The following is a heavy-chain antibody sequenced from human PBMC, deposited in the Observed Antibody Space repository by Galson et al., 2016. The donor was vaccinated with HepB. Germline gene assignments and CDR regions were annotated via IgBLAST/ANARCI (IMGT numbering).Heavy chain of an antibody. CDR2: IHYSGSS. Sequence: SETLSLTCTVSGGSISSYYWSWIRQPPGKGLEWIGYIHYSGSSSYNPSLKSRVTISVDTSKNQFSLRLSSVTAADTVVYYCARNFPWADYLRTRCGSFDLWGRRTMVTVSP. CDR3: ARNFPWADYLRTRCGSFDL. D-gene: IGHD2/OR15-2a*01. CDR1: GGSISSYY. V-gene: IGHV4-59*08. J-gene: IGHJ3*01.